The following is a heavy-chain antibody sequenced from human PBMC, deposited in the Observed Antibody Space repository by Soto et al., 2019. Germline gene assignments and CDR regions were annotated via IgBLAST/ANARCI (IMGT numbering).Heavy chain of an antibody. Sequence: SVKVSCKASGGTFSSYAISWVRQAPGQGLEWMGGIIPIFGTANYAQKFQGRVTITADESTSIAYMELSSLRSEDTAVYYCARANRVLTAPPGRIWFDPRRQVPLVTMSS. V-gene: IGHV1-69*13. D-gene: IGHD3-10*01. CDR2: IIPIFGTA. CDR1: GGTFSSYA. J-gene: IGHJ5*02. CDR3: ARANRVLTAPPGRIWFDP.